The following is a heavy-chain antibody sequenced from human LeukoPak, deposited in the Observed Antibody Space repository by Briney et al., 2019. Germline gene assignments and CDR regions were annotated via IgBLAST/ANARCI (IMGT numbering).Heavy chain of an antibody. CDR2: IYYSGST. Sequence: SETLSLTCTDSGGSISSSSYYWGWIRQPPGKGLEWIGSIYYSGSTYYNPSLKSRVTISVDTSKNQFSLKLSSVTAAVTAVYYCARLETNWGSYYFDYWGQGTLVTVSS. CDR1: GGSISSSSYY. CDR3: ARLETNWGSYYFDY. V-gene: IGHV4-39*01. J-gene: IGHJ4*02. D-gene: IGHD7-27*01.